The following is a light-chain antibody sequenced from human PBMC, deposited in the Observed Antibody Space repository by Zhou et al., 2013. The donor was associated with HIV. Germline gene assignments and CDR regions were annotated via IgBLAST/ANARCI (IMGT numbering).Light chain of an antibody. CDR3: QQRSNWPT. CDR1: QSVSSY. Sequence: EIVLTQSPGTLSLSPGERATLSCRASQSVSSYLAWYQQKPGQAPRLLIYDAADRATGIPARFSGSGSGTDFTLTISSLEPEDFAVYFCQQRSNWPTFGGGPRWRS. J-gene: IGKJ4*01. CDR2: DAA. V-gene: IGKV3-11*01.